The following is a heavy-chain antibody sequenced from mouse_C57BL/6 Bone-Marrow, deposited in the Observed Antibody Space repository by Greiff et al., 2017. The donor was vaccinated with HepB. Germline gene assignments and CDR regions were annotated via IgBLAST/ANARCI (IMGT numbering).Heavy chain of an antibody. V-gene: IGHV3-6*01. CDR3: ARVYYDYSWFAY. CDR2: ISYDGSN. J-gene: IGHJ3*01. Sequence: VQLKESGPGLVKPSQSLSLTCSVTGYSITSGYYWNWIRQFPGNKLEWMGYISYDGSNNYNPSLKNRISITRDTSKNQFFLKLNSVTTEDTATYYCARVYYDYSWFAYWGQGTLVTVSA. CDR1: GYSITSGYY. D-gene: IGHD2-4*01.